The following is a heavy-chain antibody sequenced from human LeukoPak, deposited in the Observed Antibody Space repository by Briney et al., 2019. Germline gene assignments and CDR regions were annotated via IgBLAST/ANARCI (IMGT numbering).Heavy chain of an antibody. CDR3: ARARYSASDTQGFDY. V-gene: IGHV5-51*01. CDR1: GYAFFGYW. Sequence: GESLKISCKGSGYAFFGYWIGWVRQTPGKGLDWMGITYPDNSRTIYSPSFQGQVTTSADKSVSTAYLQWSSLKASDTAIYYCARARYSASDTQGFDYWGQGTLVTVSS. CDR2: TYPDNSRT. D-gene: IGHD5-12*01. J-gene: IGHJ4*02.